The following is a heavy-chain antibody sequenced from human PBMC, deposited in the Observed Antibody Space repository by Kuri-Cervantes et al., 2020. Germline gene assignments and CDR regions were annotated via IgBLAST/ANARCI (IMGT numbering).Heavy chain of an antibody. CDR3: ARVSYDFWAYYYMDV. V-gene: IGHV1-8*02. CDR2: MNPNSGNT. D-gene: IGHD3-3*01. Sequence: ASVKVSCKASGYTFTGYFMHWVRQAPGQGLEWMGWMNPNSGNTGYAQKFQGRVTMTRNTSISTAYMELSSLRSEDTAVYYCARVSYDFWAYYYMDVWGKGTTVTVSS. J-gene: IGHJ6*03. CDR1: GYTFTGYF.